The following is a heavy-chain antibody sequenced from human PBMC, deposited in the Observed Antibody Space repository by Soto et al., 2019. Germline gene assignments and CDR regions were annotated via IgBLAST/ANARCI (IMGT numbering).Heavy chain of an antibody. CDR2: ISAYNGNT. J-gene: IGHJ6*03. CDR3: ARVWCRSTSCYDYYYYYYMDV. V-gene: IGHV1-18*01. CDR1: GYTFTSYG. Sequence: QVQLVQSGAEVKKPGASVKVSCKASGYTFTSYGISWVRQAPGQGLEWMGWISAYNGNTNYAQKLQGRVTMTTDTSTSTAYMELRSMRSDDTAVYFCARVWCRSTSCYDYYYYYYMDVWGKGTTVTVSS. D-gene: IGHD2-2*01.